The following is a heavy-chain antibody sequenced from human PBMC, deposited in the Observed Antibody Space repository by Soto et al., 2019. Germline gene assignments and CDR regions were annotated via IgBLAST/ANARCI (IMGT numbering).Heavy chain of an antibody. D-gene: IGHD3-3*01. V-gene: IGHV6-1*01. CDR1: GDSVSSNSAA. CDR2: TYYRSKWYN. CDR3: ARGVGVSKARSLLAGNWFDP. J-gene: IGHJ5*02. Sequence: PSQTLSLTCAISGDSVSSNSAAWNWIRQSPSRGLEWLGRTYYRSKWYNDYAVSVKSRITINPDTSKNQFSLQLNSVTPEDTAVYYCARGVGVSKARSLLAGNWFDPWGQGTLVTVAS.